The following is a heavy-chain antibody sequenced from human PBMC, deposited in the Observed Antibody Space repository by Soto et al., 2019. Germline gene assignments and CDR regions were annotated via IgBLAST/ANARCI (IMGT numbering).Heavy chain of an antibody. CDR1: GGTFSSYA. V-gene: IGHV1-69*13. J-gene: IGHJ6*02. CDR2: IIPIFDTA. CDR3: ARDGALEQQLGEFGMDV. D-gene: IGHD6-13*01. Sequence: ASVKVSCKASGGTFSSYAISWVRQAPGQGLEWMGGIIPIFDTANYAQKFQGRVTITADESTSTAYMELSSLRSEDTAVYYCARDGALEQQLGEFGMDVWGQGTTVTVSS.